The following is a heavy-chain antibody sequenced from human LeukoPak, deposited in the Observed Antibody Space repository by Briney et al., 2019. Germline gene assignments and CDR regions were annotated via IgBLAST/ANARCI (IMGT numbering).Heavy chain of an antibody. Sequence: SETLSLTCTVSGGSLSSYYWSWIRQPPGKGLEWIGYIYYSGSTNYNPYLTSRVTISVETPKNQFSRKLSAVTAADTAVYYWARGPPYLLFDYWGQGTLVTVSS. CDR1: GGSLSSYY. V-gene: IGHV4-59*01. CDR3: ARGPPYLLFDY. CDR2: IYYSGST. D-gene: IGHD2-15*01. J-gene: IGHJ4*02.